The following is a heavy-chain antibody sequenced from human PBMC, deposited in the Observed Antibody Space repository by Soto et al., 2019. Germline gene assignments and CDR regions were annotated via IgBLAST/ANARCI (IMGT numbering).Heavy chain of an antibody. CDR2: VNPILSMS. CDR3: ARSYGSGYRAFDY. D-gene: IGHD3-10*01. Sequence: QVQLVQSGAAVKRPGSSVKVSCKASGDTFNFYSINWVRQAPGVGLEWVGRVNPILSMSNYAQRFQGRVTMTADKSTSTAYMELRSLRSEDTAIYYCARSYGSGYRAFDYWGQGALVTVSS. CDR1: GDTFNFYS. V-gene: IGHV1-69*02. J-gene: IGHJ4*02.